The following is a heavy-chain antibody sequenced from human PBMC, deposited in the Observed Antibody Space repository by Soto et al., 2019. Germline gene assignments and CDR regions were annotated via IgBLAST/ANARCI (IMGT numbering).Heavy chain of an antibody. Sequence: PGESLKISCKGSGYSFTTYWIAWVRQMPGKGLELMGIIYPGDSNTKYSPSFEGQVTISADKSFKTAYLQWTSLKASDTAIYYCAKQNRPNGYYYYGLDVWGQGTTVTVSS. CDR3: AKQNRPNGYYYYGLDV. CDR1: GYSFTTYW. CDR2: IYPGDSNT. J-gene: IGHJ6*02. V-gene: IGHV5-51*01. D-gene: IGHD2-8*01.